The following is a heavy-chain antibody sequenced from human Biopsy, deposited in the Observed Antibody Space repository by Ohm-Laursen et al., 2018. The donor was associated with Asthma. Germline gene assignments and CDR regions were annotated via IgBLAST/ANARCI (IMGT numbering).Heavy chain of an antibody. J-gene: IGHJ6*02. V-gene: IGHV3-30-3*01. CDR1: GFTFSDYD. CDR2: RSYDGTNK. CDR3: ARDLRSDNWNPWGMDV. D-gene: IGHD1-20*01. Sequence: SLRLSCAASGFTFSDYDMHWVRQAPGKGLEWVAVRSYDGTNKDYADSVKGRFTFSRDNSQNTLSLEMNSLRVEDTAVYYCARDLRSDNWNPWGMDVWGLGTTVTVAS.